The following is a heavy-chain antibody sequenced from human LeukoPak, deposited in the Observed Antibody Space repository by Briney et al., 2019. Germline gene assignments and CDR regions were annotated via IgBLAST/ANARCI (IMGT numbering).Heavy chain of an antibody. CDR3: AKDRPFGSYGSNGYYFDY. Sequence: GGSLRLSCAASGFTFSSYGMHWVRQAPGKGLEWVAVICYDGSNKYYADSVKGRFTISRDNSKNTLYLQMNSLRAEDTAVYYCAKDRPFGSYGSNGYYFDYWGQGTLVTVSS. V-gene: IGHV3-33*06. CDR2: ICYDGSNK. J-gene: IGHJ4*02. CDR1: GFTFSSYG. D-gene: IGHD5-18*01.